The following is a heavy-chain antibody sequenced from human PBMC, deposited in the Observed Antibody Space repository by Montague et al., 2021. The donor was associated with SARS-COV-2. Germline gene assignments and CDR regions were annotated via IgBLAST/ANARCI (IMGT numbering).Heavy chain of an antibody. CDR1: GGSISSSSYY. J-gene: IGHJ4*02. CDR3: ATQEDPSGWIPGPFDL. Sequence: SETVSLTCTVSGGSISSSSYYWAWIREPPGKGLEWIGSIYYRGSTYYNPSLKSRAFISVDTSKNQLSLTLTAATAADTAVYYCATQEDPSGWIPGPFDLWGQGTLLSVSS. D-gene: IGHD6-19*01. V-gene: IGHV4-39*01. CDR2: IYYRGST.